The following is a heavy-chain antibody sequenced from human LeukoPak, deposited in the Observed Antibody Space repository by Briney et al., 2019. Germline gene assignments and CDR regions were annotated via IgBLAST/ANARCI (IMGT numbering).Heavy chain of an antibody. J-gene: IGHJ4*02. D-gene: IGHD5-24*01. V-gene: IGHV1-69*01. Sequence: SVKVSCKASGGTFNTYSITWVRQAPGQGLEWMGGIIPMFGTPTYAQKFQGRVTITADESTSTAYMGLSSLRYEDTAVYYCARDAPSVEMPTYFDHWGQGTLVTVSS. CDR3: ARDAPSVEMPTYFDH. CDR2: IIPMFGTP. CDR1: GGTFNTYS.